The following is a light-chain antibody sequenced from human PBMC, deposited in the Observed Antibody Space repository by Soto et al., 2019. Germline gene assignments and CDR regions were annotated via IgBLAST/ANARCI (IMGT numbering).Light chain of an antibody. CDR3: QQYGSSSWT. Sequence: EIVLTQSPGTLSLSPGERATLSCRASQSVSSTYLAWYQQQPGQAPRLLIYGASNRATGIPDRFSGSGSGTDVTLTISRLEPEDVAVYYCQQYGSSSWTFGQGTKVEIK. CDR1: QSVSSTY. CDR2: GAS. V-gene: IGKV3-20*01. J-gene: IGKJ1*01.